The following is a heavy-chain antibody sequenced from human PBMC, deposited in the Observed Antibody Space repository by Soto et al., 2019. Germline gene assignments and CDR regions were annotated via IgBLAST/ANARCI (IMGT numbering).Heavy chain of an antibody. CDR3: ARGGYYARYAFDI. J-gene: IGHJ3*02. CDR2: INHSGST. D-gene: IGHD3-10*01. Sequence: SETLSLTCAVYGGSFSGYYWSWIRQPPGKGLEWIGEINHSGSTKYNPSLKSRVTISVDTSKNQFSLKLSSVTAADTAVYYCARGGYYARYAFDIWGQGTVVTVSS. V-gene: IGHV4-34*01. CDR1: GGSFSGYY.